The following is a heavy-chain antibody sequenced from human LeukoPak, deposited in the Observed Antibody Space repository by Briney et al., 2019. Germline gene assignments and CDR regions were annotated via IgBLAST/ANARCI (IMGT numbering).Heavy chain of an antibody. CDR3: TRDSGLGNDAFDV. V-gene: IGHV6-1*01. Sequence: SQTLSLTCAIPGDSVSSNSAAWDWIRQSPSRGLEWLGRTYYRSKWFYDYAVSVKSRITINPDTSKNQFSLLLNSVTPEDTAVYYCTRDSGLGNDAFDVWGQGTMVTVSS. J-gene: IGHJ3*01. D-gene: IGHD3-10*01. CDR1: GDSVSSNSAA. CDR2: TYYRSKWFY.